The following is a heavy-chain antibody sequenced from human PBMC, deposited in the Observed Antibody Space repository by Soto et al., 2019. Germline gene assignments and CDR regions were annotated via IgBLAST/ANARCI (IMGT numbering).Heavy chain of an antibody. CDR3: AKGSVVVAAKFDS. V-gene: IGHV3-23*01. CDR1: GFTFNNYA. D-gene: IGHD2-21*02. Sequence: GGSLRLSCAASGFTFNNYAMSWVRQAPGKGLEWVSAISSSGYSTYYADSVKGRFTISRDNSKNTVYLQMNNLRAEDTAVYYCAKGSVVVAAKFDSWGQGTLVTVS. CDR2: ISSSGYST. J-gene: IGHJ4*02.